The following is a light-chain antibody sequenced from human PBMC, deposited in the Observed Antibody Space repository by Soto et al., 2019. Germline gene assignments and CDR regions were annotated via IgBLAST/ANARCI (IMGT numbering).Light chain of an antibody. CDR2: NNN. CDR1: SSNIGSNT. Sequence: QAVVTQPPSASGTPGQRVTISCSGSSSNIGSNTVNWYQQVPGTAPKLLIYNNNQRPSGVPDRFSGSKSGTSNSLAISGLQSEDEADYYCAAWDDSLKGVVFGGGTKLTVL. CDR3: AAWDDSLKGVV. V-gene: IGLV1-44*01. J-gene: IGLJ2*01.